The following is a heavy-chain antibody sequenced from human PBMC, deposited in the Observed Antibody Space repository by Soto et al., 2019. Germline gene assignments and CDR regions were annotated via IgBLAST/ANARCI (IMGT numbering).Heavy chain of an antibody. CDR2: IYHSGST. J-gene: IGHJ6*02. CDR3: ARGGGTYCISTSCYAGAYGMDV. CDR1: GGSISSGGYS. Sequence: QLQLQESGSGLVKPSQTLSLTCAVSGGSISSGGYSWSWIRQPPGKGLEWIGYIYHSGSTYYNPSRKSRVTISVDRSKNQFSLKLSSVTAADTAVYYCARGGGTYCISTSCYAGAYGMDVWGQGTTVTVSS. D-gene: IGHD2-2*01. V-gene: IGHV4-30-2*01.